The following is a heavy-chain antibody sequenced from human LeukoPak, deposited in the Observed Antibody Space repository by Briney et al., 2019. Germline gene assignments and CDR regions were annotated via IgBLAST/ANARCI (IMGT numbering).Heavy chain of an antibody. CDR1: GYTFTDYY. CDR2: INPNSGGT. D-gene: IGHD2-15*01. V-gene: IGHV1-2*02. Sequence: ASVKVSCKASGYTFTDYYMHWVRQAPGQGLEWMGWINPNSGGTNYAQRFQGRVTMTRDTSISTAYMELSGLRSDDTAMYYCARVLGYRSAGSCYYAYWGQGTLVTVSS. CDR3: ARVLGYRSAGSCYYAY. J-gene: IGHJ4*02.